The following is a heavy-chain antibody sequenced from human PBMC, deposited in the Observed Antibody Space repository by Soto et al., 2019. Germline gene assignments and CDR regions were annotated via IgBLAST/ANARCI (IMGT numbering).Heavy chain of an antibody. CDR2: ISSSGSTI. D-gene: IGHD3-9*01. Sequence: GGSLRLSCAASGFTFSDYYMSWIRQAPGKGLEWVSYISSSGSTIYYADSVKGRFTISRDNAKNSLYLQMNSLRAEDTAVYYCARGAKYYDILTGYLGAFDIWGQGTMVTVSS. V-gene: IGHV3-11*01. J-gene: IGHJ3*02. CDR3: ARGAKYYDILTGYLGAFDI. CDR1: GFTFSDYY.